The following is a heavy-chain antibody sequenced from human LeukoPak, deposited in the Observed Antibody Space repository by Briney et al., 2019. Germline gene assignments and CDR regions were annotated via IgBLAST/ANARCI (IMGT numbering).Heavy chain of an antibody. CDR3: ARNDYGDYEGAFDY. CDR1: GFTFSSYS. V-gene: IGHV3-48*04. D-gene: IGHD4-17*01. J-gene: IGHJ4*02. Sequence: HPGGSLRLSCAASGFTFSSYSMNWVRQAPGKGLEWVSYISSSSSTIYYADSVKGRFTISRDNAKNSLYPQMNSLRAEDTAVYYCARNDYGDYEGAFDYWGQGTLVTVSS. CDR2: ISSSSSTI.